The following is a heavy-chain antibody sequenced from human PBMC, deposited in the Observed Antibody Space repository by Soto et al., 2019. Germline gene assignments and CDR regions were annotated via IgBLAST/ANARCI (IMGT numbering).Heavy chain of an antibody. CDR3: ARAPAATGYFDY. CDR1: GGSISSYY. J-gene: IGHJ4*02. D-gene: IGHD2-2*01. V-gene: IGHV4-59*01. Sequence: SETLSLTCTVSGGSISSYYWSWIRQPPGKGLEWIGYIYYSGSTNYNPSLKSRVTISVDTSKKHFSLRLSSVTAADTAVYYCARAPAATGYFDYWGQGALVTVSS. CDR2: IYYSGST.